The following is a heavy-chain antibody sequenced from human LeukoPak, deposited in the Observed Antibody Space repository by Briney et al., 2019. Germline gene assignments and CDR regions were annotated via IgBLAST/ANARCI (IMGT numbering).Heavy chain of an antibody. CDR1: GFTFSSNY. CDR2: IYSGGST. D-gene: IGHD4-17*01. V-gene: IGHV3-66*01. CDR3: ARDLRDDAFDI. Sequence: GGSLRLSCAASGFTFSSNYMSWVRQAPGEGLEWVSVIYSGGSTYYADSVKGRFTISRDNSKNTLYLQMNSLRAEDTAVYYCARDLRDDAFDIWGQGTMVTVSS. J-gene: IGHJ3*02.